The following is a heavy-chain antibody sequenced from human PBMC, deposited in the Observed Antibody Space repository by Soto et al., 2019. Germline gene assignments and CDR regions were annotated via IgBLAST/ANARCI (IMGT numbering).Heavy chain of an antibody. V-gene: IGHV4-39*01. J-gene: IGHJ5*02. Sequence: QLQLQESGPGLVKPSETLSLTCTVSGGSISSSSYYWGWIRQPPGKGLEWIGSIYYSGSTYYNPSLKLRVTISLDTSKNQFPLKLSSVTAADTAVYYCARHPPAISISDPWGQGTLVTVSS. CDR1: GGSISSSSYY. CDR2: IYYSGST. D-gene: IGHD3-3*01. CDR3: ARHPPAISISDP.